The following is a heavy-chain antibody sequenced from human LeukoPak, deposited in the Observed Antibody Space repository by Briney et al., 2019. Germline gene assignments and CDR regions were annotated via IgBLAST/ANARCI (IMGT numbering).Heavy chain of an antibody. V-gene: IGHV4-59*08. CDR3: ARLPRDYDILTGDNFDY. J-gene: IGHJ4*02. D-gene: IGHD3-9*01. Sequence: SETLSLTCTVSGGSISSYYWSWIRQPPGKGLEWIGYIYCSGSTNYNPSLKSRVTISVDTSKNQFSLKLSSVTAADTAVYYCARLPRDYDILTGDNFDYWGQGTLVTVSS. CDR2: IYCSGST. CDR1: GGSISSYY.